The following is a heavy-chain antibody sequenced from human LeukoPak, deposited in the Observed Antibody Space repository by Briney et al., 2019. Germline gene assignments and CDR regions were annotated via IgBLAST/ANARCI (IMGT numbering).Heavy chain of an antibody. CDR2: INHSGNT. Sequence: SETLSLTCAVYGGSFSGYYWSWIRQPPGKGLEWIGEINHSGNTNYNPSLKSRVTISLDTSKNQFSLKLTSVTAADTALYYCARSQFSGNWFDPWGQGTLVTVSS. CDR1: GGSFSGYY. V-gene: IGHV4-34*01. CDR3: ARSQFSGNWFDP. J-gene: IGHJ5*02.